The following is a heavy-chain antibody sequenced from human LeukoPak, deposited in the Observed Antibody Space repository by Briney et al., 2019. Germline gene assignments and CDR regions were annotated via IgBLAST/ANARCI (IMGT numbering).Heavy chain of an antibody. V-gene: IGHV4-59*11. CDR2: IYYSGST. Sequence: NPSETLSLTCTVSGGSISSHYWSWIRQPPGKGLEWIGYIYYSGSTNYNPSLKSRVTISVDTSKNQFSLKLSSVTAADTAVYYFARPHPRGFDPGGQGTLVTVSA. CDR1: GGSISSHY. CDR3: ARPHPRGFDP. J-gene: IGHJ5*02.